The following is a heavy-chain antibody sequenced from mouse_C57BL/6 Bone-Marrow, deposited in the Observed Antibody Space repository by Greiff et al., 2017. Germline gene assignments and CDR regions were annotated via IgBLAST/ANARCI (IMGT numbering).Heavy chain of an antibody. V-gene: IGHV5-6*01. Sequence: EVKLMESGGDLVKPGGSLKLSCAASGFTFSSYGMSWVRQTPDKRLEWVATISSGGSYTYYPDSVKGRFPISRDNAKNTRYLQMSSLKSEDTAMYYCARPTGFAYWGQGTLVTVSA. CDR2: ISSGGSYT. CDR1: GFTFSSYG. J-gene: IGHJ3*01. CDR3: ARPTGFAY.